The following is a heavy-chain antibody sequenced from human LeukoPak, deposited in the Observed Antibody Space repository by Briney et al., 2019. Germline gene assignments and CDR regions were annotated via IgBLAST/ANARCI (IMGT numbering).Heavy chain of an antibody. V-gene: IGHV3-30-3*01. CDR1: GFTFSSYA. J-gene: IGHJ4*02. CDR3: AREHTAMVMDY. Sequence: PGGSLRLSCAASGFTFSSYAMHWVRQAPGKGLEWMAVISYDGSNKYYADPVKGRFTISRDNSKNTLYLQMNSLRAEDTAVYYCAREHTAMVMDYWGQGTLVIVSS. CDR2: ISYDGSNK. D-gene: IGHD5-18*01.